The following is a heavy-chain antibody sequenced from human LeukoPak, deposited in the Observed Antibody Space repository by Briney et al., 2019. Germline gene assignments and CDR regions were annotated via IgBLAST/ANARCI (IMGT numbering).Heavy chain of an antibody. D-gene: IGHD6-13*01. CDR3: ARGPYSSSWRFDY. V-gene: IGHV3-30-3*01. J-gene: IGHJ4*02. Sequence: GRSLRLSCAASGFTFSSYAMHWVRQAPGKGLEWVAVISYDGSNKYYADSVKGRFTISRDNSKNTLYLQMNSLRAEDTAVYYCARGPYSSSWRFDYWGQGTLVTVSS. CDR2: ISYDGSNK. CDR1: GFTFSSYA.